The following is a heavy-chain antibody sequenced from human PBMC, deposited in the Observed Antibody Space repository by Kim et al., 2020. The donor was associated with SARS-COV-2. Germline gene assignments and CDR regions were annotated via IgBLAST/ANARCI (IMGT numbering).Heavy chain of an antibody. CDR3: AREHSGSYTDY. V-gene: IGHV1-46*01. J-gene: IGHJ4*02. Sequence: ASVKVSCKASGYTFTSYYMHWVRQAPGQGLEWMGIINPSGGSTSYAQKCQGRVTMTRNTSTSTVYMELSSLRSEDTAVYYCAREHSGSYTDYWGQRTLVTVSS. CDR2: INPSGGST. CDR1: GYTFTSYY. D-gene: IGHD1-26*01.